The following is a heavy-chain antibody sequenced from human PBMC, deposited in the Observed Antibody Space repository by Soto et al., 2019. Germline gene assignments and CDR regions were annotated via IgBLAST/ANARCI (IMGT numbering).Heavy chain of an antibody. Sequence: PSETLSLTCTVSGGSISSYYWSWIRQPPGKGLEWIGYIYYSGSTNYNPSLKSRVTISVNTSKNQFSLKLTSVTAADTAVYYCARVSSRSWYFDYWGPGTLVTLSS. CDR3: ARVSSRSWYFDY. V-gene: IGHV4-59*01. CDR1: GGSISSYY. CDR2: IYYSGST. D-gene: IGHD6-19*01. J-gene: IGHJ4*02.